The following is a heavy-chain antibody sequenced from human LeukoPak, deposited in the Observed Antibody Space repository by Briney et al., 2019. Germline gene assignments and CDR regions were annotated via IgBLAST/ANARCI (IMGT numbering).Heavy chain of an antibody. CDR3: ARGSEDTAMVFPPGFDY. CDR2: IYHSGST. Sequence: SETLSLTCAVSGGSISSGGYSWSWIRQPPGKGLEWIGYIYHSGSTYYNPSLKSRVTVSVDRSKNQFSLKLSSVTAADTAVYYCARGSEDTAMVFPPGFDYWGQGTLVTVSS. CDR1: GGSISSGGYS. J-gene: IGHJ4*02. V-gene: IGHV4-30-2*01. D-gene: IGHD5-18*01.